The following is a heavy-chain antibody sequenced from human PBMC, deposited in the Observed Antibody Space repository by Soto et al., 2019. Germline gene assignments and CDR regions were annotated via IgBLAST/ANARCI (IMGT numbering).Heavy chain of an antibody. CDR1: GGSISSGGYS. CDR2: IYHSGST. V-gene: IGHV4-30-2*01. J-gene: IGHJ4*02. Sequence: PWETLSLTCAVSGGSISSGGYSWSWIRQPPGKGLEWIGNIYHSGSTYYNPSLKSRVTISVARSKNKFSLKLSSVTAADTAVSYCAREKGSSFSYNYWGQGTLVIVSS. D-gene: IGHD6-13*01. CDR3: AREKGSSFSYNY.